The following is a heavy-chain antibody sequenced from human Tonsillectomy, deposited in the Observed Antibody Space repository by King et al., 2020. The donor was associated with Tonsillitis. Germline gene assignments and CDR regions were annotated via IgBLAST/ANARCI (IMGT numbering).Heavy chain of an antibody. Sequence: VQLVQSGAEVKKPGASVKVSCKASGYTFIDYYMHWVRQAPGQGLEWMGWINPNSGGTNSAQRFQGRVTMTRDTSISTAYMELSRLRSDDTAAYFCARGNREYGDCVFDYWGQGTLVTVSS. CDR2: INPNSGGT. CDR1: GYTFIDYY. D-gene: IGHD4-17*01. V-gene: IGHV1-2*02. CDR3: ARGNREYGDCVFDY. J-gene: IGHJ4*02.